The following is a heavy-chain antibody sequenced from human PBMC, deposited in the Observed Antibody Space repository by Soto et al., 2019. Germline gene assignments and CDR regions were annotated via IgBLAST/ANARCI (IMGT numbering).Heavy chain of an antibody. Sequence: QVQLVESGGGVVQPGRSLRLSCAASGFTFSSYGMHWVRQAPGKGLEWVAVIWYDGSNKYYADSVKGRFTISRDNSKNTLYLQMNSLRAEDTAVYYCARDPRWLQPPDGYGMDVWGQGTTVTVSS. V-gene: IGHV3-33*01. CDR2: IWYDGSNK. J-gene: IGHJ6*02. CDR3: ARDPRWLQPPDGYGMDV. CDR1: GFTFSSYG. D-gene: IGHD5-12*01.